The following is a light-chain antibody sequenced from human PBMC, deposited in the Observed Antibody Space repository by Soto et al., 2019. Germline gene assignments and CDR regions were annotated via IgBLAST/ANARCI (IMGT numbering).Light chain of an antibody. CDR2: KVS. J-gene: IGKJ1*01. CDR3: MQGTYWPRT. Sequence: DVVMTQSPLSLPVTLGQPASISCRSSQSLVYIDGNTYLDWFQQRPGQSPRRLIYKVSTRDSGVPDRFSGRGSGTDFTLKISRVEAEDVGIYYCMQGTYWPRTFGQGTKVEIK. V-gene: IGKV2-30*01. CDR1: QSLVYIDGNTY.